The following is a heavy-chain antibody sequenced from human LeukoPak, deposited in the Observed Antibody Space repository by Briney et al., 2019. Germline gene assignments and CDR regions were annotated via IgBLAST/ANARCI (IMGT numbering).Heavy chain of an antibody. D-gene: IGHD3-22*01. CDR1: GYTFTSYG. Sequence: GASVKVSCKASGYTFTSYGISWVRQAPGQGLEWMGWISAYNGNTNYAQKLQGRVTMTTDTSTSTAYMELRSLRSDDTAVYYGARDRSQNYDSSGYYSYWGQGTLVTVSS. V-gene: IGHV1-18*01. CDR2: ISAYNGNT. J-gene: IGHJ4*02. CDR3: ARDRSQNYDSSGYYSY.